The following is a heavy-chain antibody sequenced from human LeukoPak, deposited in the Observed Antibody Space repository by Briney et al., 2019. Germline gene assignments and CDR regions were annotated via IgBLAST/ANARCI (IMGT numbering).Heavy chain of an antibody. Sequence: NSSETLSLTCTVSGGSISSYYWSWIRQPPGKGVEGIGNIYDSGRTNYNPSRKSRVTISVDTSKNQCSLKLSSVTAADTAVYYCARQSISGSSLSYFDYWGQGTLVNVSS. J-gene: IGHJ4*02. V-gene: IGHV4-59*08. CDR2: IYDSGRT. CDR3: ARQSISGSSLSYFDY. D-gene: IGHD3-22*01. CDR1: GGSISSYY.